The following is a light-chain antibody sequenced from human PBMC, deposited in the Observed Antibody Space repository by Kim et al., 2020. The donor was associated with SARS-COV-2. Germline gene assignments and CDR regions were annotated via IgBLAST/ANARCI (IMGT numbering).Light chain of an antibody. CDR1: SLRSYY. CDR3: NSRDSSGNPWV. J-gene: IGLJ2*01. CDR2: GKN. Sequence: SYELTQDPAVSVALGQTVRITCQGDSLRSYYASWYQQKPGQAPVLVIYGKNNRPSGIPDRFSGSSSGNTASLTITGAQAEDEADYYCNSRDSSGNPWVFGGGTQLTVL. V-gene: IGLV3-19*01.